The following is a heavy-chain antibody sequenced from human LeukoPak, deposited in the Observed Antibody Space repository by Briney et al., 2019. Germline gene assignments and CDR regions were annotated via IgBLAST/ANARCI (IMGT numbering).Heavy chain of an antibody. J-gene: IGHJ4*02. V-gene: IGHV4-39*01. D-gene: IGHD6-19*01. Sequence: SETLSLTCTVSGGSISSSSYYWGWIRQPPGKGLEWIGSIYYSGSTYYNPSLKSRVTISVDTSKNQFSLKLSSVTAADTAVYYCARQDSSGTLDYWGQGTLVTVS. CDR2: IYYSGST. CDR1: GGSISSSSYY. CDR3: ARQDSSGTLDY.